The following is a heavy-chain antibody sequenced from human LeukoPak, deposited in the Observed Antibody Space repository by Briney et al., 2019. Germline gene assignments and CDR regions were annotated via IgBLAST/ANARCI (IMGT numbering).Heavy chain of an antibody. CDR3: ARRGTGSGYRLLGFFADYYYYMDV. V-gene: IGHV1-8*03. J-gene: IGHJ6*03. Sequence: ASVKVSCKASGYTFTSYDINWVRQATGQGLEWMGWMNPNSGNTGYAQKFQGRVTITRNTSISTAYMELSSLRSEDTAVYYCARRGTGSGYRLLGFFADYYYYMDVWGKGTTVTVSS. CDR2: MNPNSGNT. D-gene: IGHD3-3*01. CDR1: GYTFTSYD.